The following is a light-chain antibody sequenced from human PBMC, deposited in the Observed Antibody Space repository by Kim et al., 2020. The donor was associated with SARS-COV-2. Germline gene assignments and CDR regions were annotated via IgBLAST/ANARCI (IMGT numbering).Light chain of an antibody. J-gene: IGLJ2*01. V-gene: IGLV3-1*01. Sequence: VSPGQTASITCSGDKLGDKYSCWYHQKPGQSPVLVIYQDSKRPSVIPERFSGSNSGNTATLTISGTQAMDEADYYCQAWDSSTYVVFGGGTQLTVL. CDR2: QDS. CDR3: QAWDSSTYVV. CDR1: KLGDKY.